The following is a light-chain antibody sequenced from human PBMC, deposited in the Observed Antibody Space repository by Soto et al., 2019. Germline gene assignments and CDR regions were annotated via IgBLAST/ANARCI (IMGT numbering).Light chain of an antibody. CDR2: GDS. J-gene: IGLJ1*01. V-gene: IGLV2-14*03. CDR1: SSDVGGYNY. Sequence: QSALTQPASASGSPGQSVTISCTGTSSDVGGYNYVSWYQHPPGKAPKLMISGDSHRPSGVPNRVSGSETCNTASLTMSGLQTEDESDYYCISYRTSVTDVFGTGTKLTVL. CDR3: ISYRTSVTDV.